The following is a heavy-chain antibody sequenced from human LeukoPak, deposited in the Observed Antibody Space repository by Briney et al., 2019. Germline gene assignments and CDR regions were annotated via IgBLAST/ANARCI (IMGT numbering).Heavy chain of an antibody. Sequence: ASVKVSCKASGGTFSSYAISGVRQAPGQGLEWMGRIIPIFGTANYAQKFQGRVTITADKSTSTAYMELSSLRSEDTAVYYCAREEGSSALLDYWGQGTLVTVSS. D-gene: IGHD6-6*01. CDR2: IIPIFGTA. J-gene: IGHJ4*02. V-gene: IGHV1-69*06. CDR1: GGTFSSYA. CDR3: AREEGSSALLDY.